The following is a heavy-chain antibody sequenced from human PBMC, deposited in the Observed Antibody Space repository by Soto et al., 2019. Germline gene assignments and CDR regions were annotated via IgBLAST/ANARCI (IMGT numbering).Heavy chain of an antibody. D-gene: IGHD6-13*01. CDR1: GYTFTKYG. J-gene: IGHJ4*02. CDR2: ISAYNGNT. V-gene: IGHV1-18*01. CDR3: AREVAAAGGEYDY. Sequence: QVQMVQSGAEVKNPGASVKVSCKASGYTFTKYGIGWVRQAPGQGLEWMGWISAYNGNTNYAQKLQGRDTMPTDTSTSTAYREVRSLRSDDTAEYYCAREVAAAGGEYDYWGQATLVTVSS.